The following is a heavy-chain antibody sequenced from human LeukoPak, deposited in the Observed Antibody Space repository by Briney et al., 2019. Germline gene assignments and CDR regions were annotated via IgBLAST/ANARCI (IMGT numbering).Heavy chain of an antibody. J-gene: IGHJ3*02. D-gene: IGHD2-15*01. CDR1: GYTFTANY. V-gene: IGHV1-2*05. CDR3: AIAGGGSDAFDI. CDR2: INPNSGGT. Sequence: ASVKVSRKXSGYTFTANYIHWVRQAPGQGLEWMGRINPNSGGTSYAQKFQGRVTMTRDTSISTAYMELSRLRSDDTVVYYCAIAGGGSDAFDIWGQGTMVTVSS.